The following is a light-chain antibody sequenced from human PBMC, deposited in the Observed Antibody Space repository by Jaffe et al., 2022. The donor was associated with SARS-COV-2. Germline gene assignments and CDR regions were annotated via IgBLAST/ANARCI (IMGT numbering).Light chain of an antibody. Sequence: AIQMTQSPSSLSASVGDRVTITCRASQGIRNDLGWYQQKSGKAPKLLIYAASGLQSGVPSRFSGSGSGTDFTLTITSLQPEDFATYYCLQDFNYPWTFGQGTKVEIK. CDR1: QGIRND. CDR2: AAS. CDR3: LQDFNYPWT. V-gene: IGKV1-6*01. J-gene: IGKJ1*01.